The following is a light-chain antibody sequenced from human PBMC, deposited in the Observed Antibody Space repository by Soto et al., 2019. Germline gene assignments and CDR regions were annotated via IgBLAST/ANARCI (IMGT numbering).Light chain of an antibody. CDR1: QTVRNNY. J-gene: IGKJ5*01. V-gene: IGKV3D-20*02. Sequence: EFVLTQSPGTLSLSPGERATLSCRASQTVRNNYLAWYQQKPGQAPRLLTYDASSRATATPPRFSGSGSGTDFTLTISSLEPEDFAVYYCQQRSAGVTFGQGTRLEIK. CDR3: QQRSAGVT. CDR2: DAS.